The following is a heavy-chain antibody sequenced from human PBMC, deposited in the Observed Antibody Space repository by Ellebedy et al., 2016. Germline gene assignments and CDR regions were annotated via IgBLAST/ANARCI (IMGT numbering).Heavy chain of an antibody. D-gene: IGHD3-10*01. Sequence: GGSLRLSCAASGFTFSSYAMSWVRQAPGKGLEWVSAISGSGGSTYYADSVKGRFTISRDNSKNTLYLQMNSLRAEDTAVYYCAKDRGRYGSGSYYVFDDWGQGTLVTVSS. CDR2: ISGSGGST. J-gene: IGHJ4*02. CDR3: AKDRGRYGSGSYYVFDD. V-gene: IGHV3-23*01. CDR1: GFTFSSYA.